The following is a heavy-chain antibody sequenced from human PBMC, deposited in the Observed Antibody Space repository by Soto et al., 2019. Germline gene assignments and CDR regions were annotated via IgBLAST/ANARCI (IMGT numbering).Heavy chain of an antibody. Sequence: EVQLVESGGGLVQPGRSLRLSCAASGFTFDDYAMHWVRQAPGKGLEWVSGISWNSGSIGYADSVKGRFTISRDNAKHSLYLQMNSLRAEDTALYYCAKEGGGEVGFDYWGQGTLVTVSS. CDR2: ISWNSGSI. J-gene: IGHJ4*02. CDR3: AKEGGGEVGFDY. CDR1: GFTFDDYA. V-gene: IGHV3-9*01. D-gene: IGHD3-16*01.